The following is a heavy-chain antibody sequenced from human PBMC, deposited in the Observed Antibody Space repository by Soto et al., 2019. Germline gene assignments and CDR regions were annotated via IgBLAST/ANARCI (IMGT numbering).Heavy chain of an antibody. CDR1: GFTFSSYE. CDR2: ISSSGSTI. Sequence: GGSLRLSCAASGFTFSSYEMNWVRQAPGKGLEWVSYISSSGSTIYYADSVKGRFTISRDNAKNSLYLQMNSLRAEDTAVYYCARERGYSSSWRNYYYYYGMDVWGQGTTVTVSS. CDR3: ARERGYSSSWRNYYYYYGMDV. J-gene: IGHJ6*02. V-gene: IGHV3-48*03. D-gene: IGHD6-13*01.